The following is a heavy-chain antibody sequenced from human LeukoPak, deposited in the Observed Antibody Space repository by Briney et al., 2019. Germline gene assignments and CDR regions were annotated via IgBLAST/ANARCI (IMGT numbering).Heavy chain of an antibody. CDR2: INPNSGGT. D-gene: IGHD1-26*01. CDR3: ARTKVGATVSEYFQH. Sequence: ASVKVSCKASGYTFTGYYMHWVRQAPGQGLEWMGWINPNSGGTNYAQKFQGRVTMTRDTSISTAYKELSRLRSDDTAVYYCARTKVGATVSEYFQHWGQGTLVTVSS. V-gene: IGHV1-2*02. J-gene: IGHJ1*01. CDR1: GYTFTGYY.